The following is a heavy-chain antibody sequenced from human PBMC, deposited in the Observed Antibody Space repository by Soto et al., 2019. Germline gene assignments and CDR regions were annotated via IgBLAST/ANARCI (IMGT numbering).Heavy chain of an antibody. J-gene: IGHJ4*02. CDR3: ARKQQHYDSSGYFDY. CDR2: ISYDGSNK. CDR1: GFTFSSYA. V-gene: IGHV3-30-3*01. D-gene: IGHD3-22*01. Sequence: QVQLVESGGGVVQPGRSLRLSCAASGFTFSSYAMHWVRQAPGKGLEWVAVISYDGSNKYYADSVKGRFTISRDNSKNKLYLQMNSLRAEDTAVYYCARKQQHYDSSGYFDYWGQGTLVTVSS.